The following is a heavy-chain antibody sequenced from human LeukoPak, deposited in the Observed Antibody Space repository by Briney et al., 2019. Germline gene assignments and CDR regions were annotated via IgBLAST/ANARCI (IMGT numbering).Heavy chain of an antibody. V-gene: IGHV4-34*01. J-gene: IGHJ4*02. CDR3: AGAGSITGTTA. Sequence: SETLSLTCAVYGGSFSGYYWSWIRQPPGKGLEWIGEINHSGSTNYNPSLKSRVTISVDTSKNQFSLKLSSVTAADTAVYYCAGAGSITGTTAWGQGTLVTVSS. CDR2: INHSGST. CDR1: GGSFSGYY. D-gene: IGHD1-20*01.